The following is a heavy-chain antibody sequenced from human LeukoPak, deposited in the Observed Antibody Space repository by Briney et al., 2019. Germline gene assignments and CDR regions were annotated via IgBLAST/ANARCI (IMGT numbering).Heavy chain of an antibody. V-gene: IGHV3-21*01. J-gene: IGHJ3*02. CDR3: ARDEGSSGYYYPAAFDI. D-gene: IGHD3-22*01. Sequence: GGSLRLSCAASGFTFCSYSMNWVRQAPGKGLEWVSSISSSSSYIYYADSVKGRFTISRDNAKNSLYLQMNSLRAEDTAVYYCARDEGSSGYYYPAAFDIWGQGTMVTVSS. CDR2: ISSSSSYI. CDR1: GFTFCSYS.